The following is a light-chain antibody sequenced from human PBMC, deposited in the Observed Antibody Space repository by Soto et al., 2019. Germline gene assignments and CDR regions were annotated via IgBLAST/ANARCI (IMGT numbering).Light chain of an antibody. Sequence: QSVLTQPASVSGSPGQSIAISCTGTSSDIGRYNYVSWYQQYPGKAPKFMIYDVSNRPSGVSNRFSGSKSGDTASLTIPRLQAEDEAFYYCSSYISTSTYVFGPGTKVTVL. CDR2: DVS. V-gene: IGLV2-14*01. CDR3: SSYISTSTYV. J-gene: IGLJ1*01. CDR1: SSDIGRYNY.